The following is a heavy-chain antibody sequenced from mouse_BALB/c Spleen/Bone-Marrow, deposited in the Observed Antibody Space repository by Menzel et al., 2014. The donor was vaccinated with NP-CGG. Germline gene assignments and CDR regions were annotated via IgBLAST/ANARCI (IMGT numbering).Heavy chain of an antibody. V-gene: IGHV5-9*02. J-gene: IGHJ3*01. D-gene: IGHD2-2*01. CDR2: ITSGDSYT. CDR1: GFPFRSYD. CDR3: ARQDGYDGTWFAY. Sequence: EVQRVESGGGLVKPGGSLKLSCAASGFPFRSYDMSWVRQTPEKRLEWAATITSGDSYTYYPDSVKGRFTISRDNARNTLYLQMSSLRSEDTALYYCARQDGYDGTWFAYWGQGTLVTVSA.